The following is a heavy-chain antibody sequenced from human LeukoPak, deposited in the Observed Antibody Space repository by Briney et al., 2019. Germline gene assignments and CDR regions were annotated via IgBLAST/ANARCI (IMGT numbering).Heavy chain of an antibody. Sequence: SETLSLTCAVYGGSFSGYYWSWIRQPPGKGLEWIGEINHSGSTNYNPSLKSRVTISVDTSKNQFSLKLSSVTAADTAVYYCARDWSTDERYCSSASCSNWFDPWGQGTLVTVSS. CDR1: GGSFSGYY. CDR3: ARDWSTDERYCSSASCSNWFDP. D-gene: IGHD2-2*01. J-gene: IGHJ5*02. CDR2: INHSGST. V-gene: IGHV4-34*01.